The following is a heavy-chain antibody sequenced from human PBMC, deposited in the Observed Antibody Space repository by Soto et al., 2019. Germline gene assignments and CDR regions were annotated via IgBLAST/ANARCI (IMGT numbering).Heavy chain of an antibody. CDR1: GFTFSSYG. D-gene: IGHD4-17*01. Sequence: QVQLVESGGGVVQPGRSLRLSCAASGFTFSSYGMHWVRQAPGKGLEWVAVIWYDGSNKYYADSVRGRFTISRDNSKNTLYLQMNSLRAEDTAVYYRARELFRGDYDTNNWFAPWGQGTLVTVSS. V-gene: IGHV3-33*01. CDR2: IWYDGSNK. J-gene: IGHJ5*02. CDR3: ARELFRGDYDTNNWFAP.